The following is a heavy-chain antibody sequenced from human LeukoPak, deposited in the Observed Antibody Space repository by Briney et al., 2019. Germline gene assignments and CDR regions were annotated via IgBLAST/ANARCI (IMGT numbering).Heavy chain of an antibody. CDR1: GGSFSGYY. D-gene: IGHD3-10*01. Sequence: SETLSLTCAVYGGSFSGYYWSWIRQPPGKGLEWIGEINHSRSTNYNPSLKSRVTISVDTSKNQFSLKLSSVTAADTAVYYCARGRTMVRGVYMDVWGKGTTVTVSS. V-gene: IGHV4-34*01. J-gene: IGHJ6*03. CDR2: INHSRST. CDR3: ARGRTMVRGVYMDV.